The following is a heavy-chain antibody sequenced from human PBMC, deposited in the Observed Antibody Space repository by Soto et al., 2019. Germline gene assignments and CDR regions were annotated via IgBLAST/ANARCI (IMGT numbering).Heavy chain of an antibody. CDR3: AHRPIVGAAI. Sequence: QVQLQESGPGLVKPSGTLSLTCAVFGGSISNSTWWTWFRTPPWKGLDWIGELFHSGSTNYNSSLLGRVTISVDKAHNQFALQLSSVTAADTAVYYCAHRPIVGAAIWGQGTLVNVSS. D-gene: IGHD1-26*01. CDR2: LFHSGST. CDR1: GGSISNSTW. V-gene: IGHV4-4*02. J-gene: IGHJ4*02.